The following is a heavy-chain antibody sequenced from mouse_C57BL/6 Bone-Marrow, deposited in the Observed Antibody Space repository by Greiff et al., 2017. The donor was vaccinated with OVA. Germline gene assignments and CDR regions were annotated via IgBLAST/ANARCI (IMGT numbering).Heavy chain of an antibody. CDR2: IDPSDSYT. J-gene: IGHJ2*01. D-gene: IGHD1-1*01. CDR1: GYTFTSYW. V-gene: IGHV1-59*01. CDR3: ARDCGSSSDY. Sequence: QVQLQQPGAELVRPGTSVKLSCKASGYTFTSYWMHWVKQRPGQGLEWIGVIDPSDSYTNYNQKFKGKATLTVDTSSSTAYMQLSSLTSEDSAVYYCARDCGSSSDYWGQGTTLTVSA.